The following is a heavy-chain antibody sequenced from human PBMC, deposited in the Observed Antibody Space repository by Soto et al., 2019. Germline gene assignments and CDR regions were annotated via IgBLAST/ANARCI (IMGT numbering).Heavy chain of an antibody. Sequence: QLQLQESGPGLVKPSETLSLTCTVSGGSISSSSYYWGWIRQPPGKGLEWIGSIYYSGSTYYNPSLKSRVTISVDTSKNQFSLKLSSVTAADTAVYYCARHSGYYDILTGYRPYYFDYWGQGTLVTVSS. V-gene: IGHV4-39*01. D-gene: IGHD3-9*01. CDR2: IYYSGST. CDR3: ARHSGYYDILTGYRPYYFDY. J-gene: IGHJ4*02. CDR1: GGSISSSSYY.